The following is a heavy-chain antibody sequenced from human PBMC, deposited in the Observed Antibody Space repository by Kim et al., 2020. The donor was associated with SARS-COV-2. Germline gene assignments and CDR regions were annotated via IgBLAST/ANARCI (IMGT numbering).Heavy chain of an antibody. Sequence: TNYAPNLQGRVTMTTDTSTSTAYMELRGLRSDDTAVYYCARSYYYYGMDVWGQGTTVTVSS. CDR2: T. CDR3: ARSYYYYGMDV. J-gene: IGHJ6*02. V-gene: IGHV1-18*01.